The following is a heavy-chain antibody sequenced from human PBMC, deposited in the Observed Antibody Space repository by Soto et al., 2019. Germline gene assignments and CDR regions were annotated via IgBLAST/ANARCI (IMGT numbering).Heavy chain of an antibody. CDR1: GDFISNFY. CDR2: ISASGRS. CDR3: SRGMGRYFDL. Sequence: QVQLQESGPGLVKPSETLSLTCTVSGDFISNFYWSWIRQPAGKGLQSLGRISASGRSNYNPTLQSRSAMSLDTSNNQYSLRLTSLSAADTAVYFCSRGMGRYFDLWGRGTLVTVFS. J-gene: IGHJ2*01. D-gene: IGHD2-8*01. V-gene: IGHV4-4*07.